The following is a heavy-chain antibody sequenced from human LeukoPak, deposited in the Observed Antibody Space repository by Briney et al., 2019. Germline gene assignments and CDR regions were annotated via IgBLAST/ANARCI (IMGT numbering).Heavy chain of an antibody. Sequence: GGSLRLSCAASGFTFSSYGMHWVRQAPGKGLEWVAVISYDGSNKYCADSVKGRFTISRDNSKNTLYLQMNSLRAEDTAVYYCAKDPYGSGSYYGWGQGTLVTVSS. V-gene: IGHV3-30*18. CDR1: GFTFSSYG. D-gene: IGHD3-10*01. CDR2: ISYDGSNK. CDR3: AKDPYGSGSYYG. J-gene: IGHJ4*02.